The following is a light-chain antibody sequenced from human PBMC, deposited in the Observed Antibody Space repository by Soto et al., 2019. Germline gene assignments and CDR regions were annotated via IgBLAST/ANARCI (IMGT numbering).Light chain of an antibody. V-gene: IGKV1-17*01. CDR3: LQHITYPLT. J-gene: IGKJ4*01. CDR1: QGIRSD. CDR2: AAS. Sequence: DIPMTQSPSSLSASVGDRVTITCRASQGIRSDLGWFQQKPGKAPKRLIYAASSLQSGVPSRFSGSGSGTEFTLTISSLQPEESATYYCLQHITYPLTFGGGTKVEIK.